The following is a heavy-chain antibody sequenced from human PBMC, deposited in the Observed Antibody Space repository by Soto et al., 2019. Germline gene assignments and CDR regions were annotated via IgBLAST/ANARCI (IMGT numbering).Heavy chain of an antibody. Sequence: EVQLVESGGGLVQPGGSLRLSCAASGFTFGNYWMYWVRQAPGKGLVWVSRINSDGSVSSYADSVKGRLTISRDNVKNTLYLHMDSLRVEDTAVYYCARGDCVGGTCYSLAGSFYSYMDVRGKGTTVTVFS. CDR2: INSDGSVS. CDR3: ARGDCVGGTCYSLAGSFYSYMDV. D-gene: IGHD2-15*01. V-gene: IGHV3-74*01. CDR1: GFTFGNYW. J-gene: IGHJ6*03.